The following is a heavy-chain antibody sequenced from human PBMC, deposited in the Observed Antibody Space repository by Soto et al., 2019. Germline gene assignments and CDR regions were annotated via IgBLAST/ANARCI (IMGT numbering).Heavy chain of an antibody. CDR3: ARAHPGIVLVPTVYYGMDV. V-gene: IGHV3-48*02. CDR2: ISSSSSTI. Sequence: GGSLRLSCAASGFTFSSYSMNWVRQAPGKGLEWVSYISSSSSTIYYADSVKGRFTISRDNAKNSLYLQMNSLRDEDTAVYYCARAHPGIVLVPTVYYGMDVWGQGTTVTVSS. CDR1: GFTFSSYS. D-gene: IGHD2-2*01. J-gene: IGHJ6*02.